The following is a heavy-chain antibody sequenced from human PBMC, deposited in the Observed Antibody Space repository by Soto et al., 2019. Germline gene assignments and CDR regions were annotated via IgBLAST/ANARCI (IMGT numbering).Heavy chain of an antibody. Sequence: SETLSLTCSVSGGTISGYYWTWIRQPAGKGLEWIGRIYSSGNTKYNPSLQSRVTMSLNTSNNQFSLRLTSVTAADTAVYYCARGQRFSDWFDPWGQGTLVTVSS. J-gene: IGHJ5*02. CDR3: ARGQRFSDWFDP. D-gene: IGHD3-3*01. CDR1: GGTISGYY. CDR2: IYSSGNT. V-gene: IGHV4-4*07.